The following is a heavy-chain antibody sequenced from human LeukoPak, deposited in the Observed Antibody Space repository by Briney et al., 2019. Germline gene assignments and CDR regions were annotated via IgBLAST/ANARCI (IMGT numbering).Heavy chain of an antibody. CDR2: INHSGST. CDR1: GGSFSGYY. J-gene: IGHJ6*02. D-gene: IGHD4-17*01. CDR3: ASTVLPSRYYYYYGMVV. Sequence: PSETLSLTCAVYGGSFSGYYWSWIRQPPGKGLEWIGEINHSGSTNYNPSLKSRVTISVDTSKNQFSLKLSSVTAADTAVYYCASTVLPSRYYYYYGMVVWGQGTTVTVSS. V-gene: IGHV4-34*01.